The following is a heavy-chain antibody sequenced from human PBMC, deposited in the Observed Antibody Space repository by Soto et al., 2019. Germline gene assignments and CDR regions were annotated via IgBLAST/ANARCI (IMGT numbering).Heavy chain of an antibody. CDR3: ARSYYDSTGFAVDP. CDR1: GGSITTYQ. CDR2: YSGFT. V-gene: IGHV4-59*08. D-gene: IGHD3-22*01. J-gene: IGHJ5*02. Sequence: SETLSLTCTVSGGSITTYQWSWIRQPPGKGLEWIGGYSGFTDYNPSLESRATISVETSKNQFSMKLTSVTASDTAVYYCARSYYDSTGFAVDPWGQGTLVTVSS.